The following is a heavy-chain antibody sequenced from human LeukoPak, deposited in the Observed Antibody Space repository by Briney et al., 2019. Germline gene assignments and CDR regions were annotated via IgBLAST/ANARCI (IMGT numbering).Heavy chain of an antibody. Sequence: GGSLRLSCAASGFTFSSYGMHWVRQAPGKGLEWVAVISYDGSNKYYADSVKGRFTISRDNSKNTLYLQMNSLRAEDTAVYYCANGIAAAGTLDYWSQGTLVTVSS. CDR2: ISYDGSNK. V-gene: IGHV3-30*18. J-gene: IGHJ4*02. CDR3: ANGIAAAGTLDY. CDR1: GFTFSSYG. D-gene: IGHD6-13*01.